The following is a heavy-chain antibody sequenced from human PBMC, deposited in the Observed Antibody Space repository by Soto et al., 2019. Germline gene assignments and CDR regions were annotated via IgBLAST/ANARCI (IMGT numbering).Heavy chain of an antibody. CDR1: GGSISSSSYY. J-gene: IGHJ6*03. CDR2: IYYSGST. V-gene: IGHV4-39*01. D-gene: IGHD2-2*01. Sequence: LETLSLTCTVSGGSISSSSYYWGWIRQPPGKGLEWIGSIYYSGSTYYNPSLKSRVTISVDTSKNQFSLKLSSVTAADTAVYYCASHIVVVPAAMGDRDYYYYMDVWGKGTTVTVSS. CDR3: ASHIVVVPAAMGDRDYYYYMDV.